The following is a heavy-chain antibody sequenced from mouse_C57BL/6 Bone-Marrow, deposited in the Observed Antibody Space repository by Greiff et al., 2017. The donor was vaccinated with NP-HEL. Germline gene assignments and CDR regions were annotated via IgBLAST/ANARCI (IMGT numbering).Heavy chain of an antibody. V-gene: IGHV1-4*01. CDR1: GYTFTSYT. D-gene: IGHD1-1*01. CDR3: AIFCITTVVAEAY. Sequence: QVQLQQSGAELARPGASVKMSCKASGYTFTSYTMHWVKQRPGQGLEWIGYINPSSGYTKYNQKFKDKATLTADKSSSTAYMQLSSLTSEDSAVYYCAIFCITTVVAEAYWGQGTLVTVSA. CDR2: INPSSGYT. J-gene: IGHJ3*01.